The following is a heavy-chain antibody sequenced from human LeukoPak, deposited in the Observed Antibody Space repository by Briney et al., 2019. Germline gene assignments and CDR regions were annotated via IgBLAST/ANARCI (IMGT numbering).Heavy chain of an antibody. V-gene: IGHV3-33*01. D-gene: IGHD3-22*01. CDR1: GFTFSSYG. Sequence: GGSLRLSCVASGFTFSSYGMHWVRQAPGKGLEWVAVIWYDGSNKYYADSVKGRFTISRDNSKNTLYLQMNSLRAEDTAVYYCARDLDYYDSSGSPVSDWGQGTLVTVSS. CDR2: IWYDGSNK. CDR3: ARDLDYYDSSGSPVSD. J-gene: IGHJ4*02.